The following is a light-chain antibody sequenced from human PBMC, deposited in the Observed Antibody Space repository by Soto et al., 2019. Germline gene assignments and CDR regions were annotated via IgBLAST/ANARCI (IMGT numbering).Light chain of an antibody. CDR2: GTS. V-gene: IGKV3-11*01. J-gene: IGKJ5*01. CDR3: QQRQMGPRT. CDR1: TTLNMIY. Sequence: PGENSTLASISSTTLNMIYLAWYQKKPGQAPRLLIDGTSSRATGIPARFSGSGSGTDFTRPISSREPEDSECYYLQQRQMGPRTFGQGTRLEI.